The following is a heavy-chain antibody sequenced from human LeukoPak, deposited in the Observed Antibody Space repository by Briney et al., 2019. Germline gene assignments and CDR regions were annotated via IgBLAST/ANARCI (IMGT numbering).Heavy chain of an antibody. D-gene: IGHD3-9*01. Sequence: PSETLSLTCTVSGGSISSSSYYWGWIRQPPGKGLEWIGSIYYSGSTYYNPSLKSRVTISVDTSKNQFSLKLSSVTAADTAVYYCARTYYDILTGYCPDYWGQGTLVTVSS. V-gene: IGHV4-39*01. CDR3: ARTYYDILTGYCPDY. CDR2: IYYSGST. CDR1: GGSISSSSYY. J-gene: IGHJ4*02.